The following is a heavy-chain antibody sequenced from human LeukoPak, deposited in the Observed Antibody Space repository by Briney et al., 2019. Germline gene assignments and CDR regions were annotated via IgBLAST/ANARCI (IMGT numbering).Heavy chain of an antibody. CDR2: ISNSGDYI. J-gene: IGHJ3*01. Sequence: PGGSLRLSCASSGFTFIPYSMNWVRQAPGKGLEWVSSISNSGDYIKYADSVTGRFTVSRDNAKNSVSLQMNSLRAEDTDVYYCARVNRKMVRVIVTAFDVWGQGTMVTVSS. D-gene: IGHD3-10*01. CDR3: ARVNRKMVRVIVTAFDV. CDR1: GFTFIPYS. V-gene: IGHV3-21*01.